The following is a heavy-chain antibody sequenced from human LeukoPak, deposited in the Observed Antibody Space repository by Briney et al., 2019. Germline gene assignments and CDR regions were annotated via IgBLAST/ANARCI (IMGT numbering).Heavy chain of an antibody. CDR2: IYSGGST. V-gene: IGHV3-53*01. Sequence: GGSLRLSCAASGFIFSSYWMHWVRQAPGKGLEWVSVIYSGGSTYYADSVKGRFTISRDNSKNTLYLQMNSLRAEDTAVYYCAREGGEYYGFDYWGQGTLVTVSS. CDR3: AREGGEYYGFDY. J-gene: IGHJ4*02. D-gene: IGHD2/OR15-2a*01. CDR1: GFIFSSYW.